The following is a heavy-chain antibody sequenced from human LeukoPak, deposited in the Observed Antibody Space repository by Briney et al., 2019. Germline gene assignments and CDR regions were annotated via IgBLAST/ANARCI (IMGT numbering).Heavy chain of an antibody. J-gene: IGHJ4*02. CDR2: ISGSGGST. V-gene: IGHV3-23*01. CDR1: GFTFSSYS. D-gene: IGHD6-13*01. Sequence: GGSLRLSCAASGFTFSSYSMNWVRQAPGKGLEWVSAISGSGGSTYYADSVKGRFTISRDNSKNTLYLQMNSLRAEDTAVYYCAKDSSSSHDYWGQGTLVTVSS. CDR3: AKDSSSSHDY.